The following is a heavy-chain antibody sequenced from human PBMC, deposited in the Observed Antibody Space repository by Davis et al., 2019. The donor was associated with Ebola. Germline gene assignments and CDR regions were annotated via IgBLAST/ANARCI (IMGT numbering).Heavy chain of an antibody. CDR1: SGSFSGYY. CDR2: INHSGST. CDR3: ARVRWYSSSSDFDY. V-gene: IGHV4-34*01. D-gene: IGHD6-6*01. J-gene: IGHJ4*02. Sequence: SETLSLTCAVYSGSFSGYYWSWIRQPPGKGLEWIGEINHSGSTNYNPSLKSRVTISVDTSKNQFSLKLSSVTAADTAVYYCARVRWYSSSSDFDYWGQGTLVTVSS.